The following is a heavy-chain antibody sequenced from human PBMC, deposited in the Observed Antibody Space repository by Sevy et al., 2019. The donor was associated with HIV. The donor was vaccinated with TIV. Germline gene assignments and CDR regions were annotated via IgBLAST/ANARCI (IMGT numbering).Heavy chain of an antibody. J-gene: IGHJ5*02. Sequence: GGSLRLSCAASGFTFSSYSMNWVRQAPGKGLEWVSYISSSSSTIYYADSVKGRFTISRDNAKNSLYLQMNSLRDEDTAVYYCARDHSKYCSGGSCYSMAYNWFDPWGQGTLVTVSS. CDR3: ARDHSKYCSGGSCYSMAYNWFDP. D-gene: IGHD2-15*01. CDR2: ISSSSSTI. CDR1: GFTFSSYS. V-gene: IGHV3-48*02.